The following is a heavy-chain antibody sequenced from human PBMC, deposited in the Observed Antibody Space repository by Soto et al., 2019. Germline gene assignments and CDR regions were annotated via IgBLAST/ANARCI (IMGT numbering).Heavy chain of an antibody. Sequence: SETLSLTCTVSGGSVNSDFYYWSWIRQPPGRGLEWIGYIFYTGRTNYNPSLESRVTIPLDTSKNQFSLKLSSVTAADTAVFYCAREFSNSPEAFDYWGQGALVTVSP. D-gene: IGHD1-1*01. V-gene: IGHV4-61*01. J-gene: IGHJ4*02. CDR2: IFYTGRT. CDR3: AREFSNSPEAFDY. CDR1: GGSVNSDFYY.